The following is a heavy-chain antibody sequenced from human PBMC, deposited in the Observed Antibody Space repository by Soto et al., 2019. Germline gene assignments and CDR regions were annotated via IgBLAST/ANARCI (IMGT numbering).Heavy chain of an antibody. Sequence: QVQLQESGPGLVKPSGTLSLTCAVSSGSISSSNWWSWVRQPPGKGLEWIGEIYHSGSTNYNPSLKSRVTISVDKSKNQFTLRLSAVTAADTAVYYCARRYCSSTSCYVGWFDPWGQGTLVNVSS. V-gene: IGHV4-4*02. CDR1: SGSISSSNW. J-gene: IGHJ5*02. D-gene: IGHD2-2*01. CDR3: ARRYCSSTSCYVGWFDP. CDR2: IYHSGST.